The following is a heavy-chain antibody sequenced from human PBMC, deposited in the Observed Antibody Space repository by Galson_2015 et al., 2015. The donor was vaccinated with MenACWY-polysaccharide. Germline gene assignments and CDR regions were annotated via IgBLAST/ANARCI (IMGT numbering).Heavy chain of an antibody. CDR2: IKQDGSEK. Sequence: SLRLSCAASGLTFRRYGMRCGRKAGGKGLEWVANIKQDGSEKYYADSVKGRFTISRDNAKNSLYLQMNSLRAEDTAVYYCARDALGELLPSNYYYYYMDVWGKGTTVTVSS. CDR1: GLTFRRYG. D-gene: IGHD3-10*01. J-gene: IGHJ6*03. CDR3: ARDALGELLPSNYYYYYMDV. V-gene: IGHV3-7*01.